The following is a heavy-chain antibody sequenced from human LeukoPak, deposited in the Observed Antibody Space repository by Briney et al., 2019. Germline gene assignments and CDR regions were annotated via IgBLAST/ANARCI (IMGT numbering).Heavy chain of an antibody. CDR3: AREPPGRDYYGMDV. CDR2: INPNSGGT. V-gene: IGHV1-2*02. Sequence: GASVKVSCKASGYTFTGYYMHWVRQAPGQGLEWMGWINPNSGGTNYAQKFQGRVTMTRDTSISTAYMELSRLRSDDTAVYYCAREPPGRDYYGMDVWGQGTTVTVSS. J-gene: IGHJ6*02. CDR1: GYTFTGYY. D-gene: IGHD1-26*01.